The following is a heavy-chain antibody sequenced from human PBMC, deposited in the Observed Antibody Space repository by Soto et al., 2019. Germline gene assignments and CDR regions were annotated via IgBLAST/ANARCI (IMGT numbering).Heavy chain of an antibody. Sequence: SVKVSCKASGGTFSSYTISWVRQAPGQGLEWMGRIIPILGIANYAQKFQGRVTITADKSTSTAYMELSSLRSEDTAVYYCASGYCSGGSCWAWSNWFDPWGQG. V-gene: IGHV1-69*02. CDR1: GGTFSSYT. CDR2: IIPILGIA. J-gene: IGHJ5*02. D-gene: IGHD2-15*01. CDR3: ASGYCSGGSCWAWSNWFDP.